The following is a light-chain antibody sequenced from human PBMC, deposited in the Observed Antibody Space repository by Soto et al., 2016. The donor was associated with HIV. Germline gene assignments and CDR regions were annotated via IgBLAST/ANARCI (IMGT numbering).Light chain of an antibody. CDR3: QQSITYPWT. CDR2: VAS. J-gene: IGKJ1*01. V-gene: IGKV1-12*02. Sequence: DIHMTQSPSSVSASVGDTVTITCRASQGISSWLAWYQQKPGRAPKLLISVASTLESGVPSRFSGSGSGTDFTLTISSLQPEDFATYYCQQSITYPWTFGQGTKVEIK. CDR1: QGISSW.